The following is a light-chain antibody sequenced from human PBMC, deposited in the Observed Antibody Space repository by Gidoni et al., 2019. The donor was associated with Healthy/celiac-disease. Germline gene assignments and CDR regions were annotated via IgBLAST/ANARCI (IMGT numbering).Light chain of an antibody. CDR2: AAS. J-gene: IGKJ2*04. CDR3: QQSYSTPGWCS. V-gene: IGKV1-39*01. CDR1: QSISSY. Sequence: IQMTQSPSSPSASVGDRVTITCRASQSISSYLNWYQQKPGKAPKLLIYAASSLQSGVPSRFSGSGSGTDFTLTISSLQPEDFATYYCQQSYSTPGWCSFXQXTKLEIK.